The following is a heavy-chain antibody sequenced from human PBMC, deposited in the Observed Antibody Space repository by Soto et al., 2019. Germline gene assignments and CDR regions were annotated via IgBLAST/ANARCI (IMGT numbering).Heavy chain of an antibody. CDR3: AREHSRRKKSPNFSSGGNSEDRYYYYGMDV. CDR2: IKQDGSEK. CDR1: GFTFSSYW. J-gene: IGHJ6*02. V-gene: IGHV3-7*01. Sequence: HPGGSLRLSCAASGFTFSSYWMSWVRQAPGKGLEWVANIKQDGSEKYYVDSVKGRFTISRDNAKNSLYLQMNSLRAEDTAVYYCAREHSRRKKSPNFSSGGNSEDRYYYYGMDVWGQGTTVTVSS. D-gene: IGHD2-21*02.